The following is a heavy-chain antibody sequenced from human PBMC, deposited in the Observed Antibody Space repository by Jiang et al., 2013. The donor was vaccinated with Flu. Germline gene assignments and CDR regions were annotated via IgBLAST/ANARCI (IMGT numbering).Heavy chain of an antibody. CDR1: GGSISSSSYY. CDR2: IYYSGST. D-gene: IGHD3-10*01. Sequence: TLSLTCTVSGGSISSSSYYWGWIRQPPGKGLEWIGSIYYSGSTYYNPSLKSRVTISVDTSKNQFSLKLSSVTAADTAVYYCARCENLWFGELHQGFDYWGQGTLVTVS. J-gene: IGHJ4*02. V-gene: IGHV4-39*01. CDR3: ARCENLWFGELHQGFDY.